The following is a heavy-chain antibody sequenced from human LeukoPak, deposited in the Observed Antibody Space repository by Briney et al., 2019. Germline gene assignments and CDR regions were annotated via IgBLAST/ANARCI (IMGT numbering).Heavy chain of an antibody. V-gene: IGHV1-8*01. Sequence: ASVTVSCKASGYTFTSYDINWVRQASGQGLEWMGWMNPNSGNTGFAQKFQGRVTMTRDTSINTAYMELSGLRSEDTAVYYCARDVFDSSWSSSFDYWGQGTLVTVSS. D-gene: IGHD6-13*01. CDR1: GYTFTSYD. CDR3: ARDVFDSSWSSSFDY. J-gene: IGHJ4*02. CDR2: MNPNSGNT.